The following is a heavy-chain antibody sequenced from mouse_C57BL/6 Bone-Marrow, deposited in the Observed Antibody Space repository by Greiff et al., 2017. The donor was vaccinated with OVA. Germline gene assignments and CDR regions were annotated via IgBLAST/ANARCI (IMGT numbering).Heavy chain of an antibody. J-gene: IGHJ4*01. Sequence: VQLQQPGAELVMPGASVKLSCKASGYTFTSYWMHWVKQRPGQGLEWIGEIDPSDSYTNYTQKFKGKSTLTVDKSSSTAYMQLSSLTSEDSAVYYCARDYDYDGGLYYAMDYWGQGTSVTVSS. CDR2: IDPSDSYT. D-gene: IGHD2-4*01. V-gene: IGHV1-69*01. CDR1: GYTFTSYW. CDR3: ARDYDYDGGLYYAMDY.